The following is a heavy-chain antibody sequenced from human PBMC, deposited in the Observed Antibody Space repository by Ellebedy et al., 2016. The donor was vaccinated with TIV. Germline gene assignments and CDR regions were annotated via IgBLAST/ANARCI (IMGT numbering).Heavy chain of an antibody. CDR2: ISTYNVDT. CDR3: ARSATISTRGLYDY. V-gene: IGHV1-18*01. CDR1: GYTFTTYG. D-gene: IGHD6-25*01. Sequence: ASVKVSCXASGYTFTTYGMSWVRQAPGQGLEWMGWISTYNVDTKYAQRLQDRVTLTTDTSTSTAYMELRSLSSDDSAIYYCARSATISTRGLYDYWGQGTLVTVSS. J-gene: IGHJ4*02.